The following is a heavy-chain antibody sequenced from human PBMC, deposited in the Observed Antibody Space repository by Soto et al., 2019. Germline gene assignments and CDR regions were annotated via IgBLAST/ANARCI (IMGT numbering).Heavy chain of an antibody. D-gene: IGHD6-19*01. J-gene: IGHJ4*02. CDR2: INPSGGTA. V-gene: IGHV1-46*01. CDR1: GYTFTSYY. Sequence: ASVKVSCKASGYTFTSYYMHWVRQAPGQGLEWMGIINPSGGTANYAQKFQGRVTITADESTSTAYMELSSLRSEDTAVYYCARSSSGSKWLVLGTYYFDYWGQGTLVTVSS. CDR3: ARSSSGSKWLVLGTYYFDY.